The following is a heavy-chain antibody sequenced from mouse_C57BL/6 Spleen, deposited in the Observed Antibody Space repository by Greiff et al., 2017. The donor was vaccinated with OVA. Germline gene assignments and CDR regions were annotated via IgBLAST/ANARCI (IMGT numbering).Heavy chain of an antibody. V-gene: IGHV1-15*01. Sequence: QVQLQQSGAELVRPGASVTLSCKASGYTFTDYEMPWVKQTPVHGLEWIGAIDPETGGTAYNQKFKGKAILTADKSSSTAYMELRSLTSEDSAVYYCTRGHDGYWYFDFWGTGTTVTVSS. CDR3: TRGHDGYWYFDF. D-gene: IGHD2-3*01. J-gene: IGHJ1*03. CDR2: IDPETGGT. CDR1: GYTFTDYE.